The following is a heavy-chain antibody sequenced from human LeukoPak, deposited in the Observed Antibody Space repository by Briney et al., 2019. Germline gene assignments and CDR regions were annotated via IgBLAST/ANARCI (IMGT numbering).Heavy chain of an antibody. CDR1: GGSISSYY. D-gene: IGHD4-23*01. J-gene: IGHJ5*02. Sequence: SETLSLTCTVSGGSISSYYWSWIRQPPGEGLEWIGYIYYSGSTNYNPPLKSRVTISVDTSKNQFSLKLSSVTAADTAVYYCAASYVTLERGSWFDPWGQGTLVTVSS. V-gene: IGHV4-59*08. CDR2: IYYSGST. CDR3: AASYVTLERGSWFDP.